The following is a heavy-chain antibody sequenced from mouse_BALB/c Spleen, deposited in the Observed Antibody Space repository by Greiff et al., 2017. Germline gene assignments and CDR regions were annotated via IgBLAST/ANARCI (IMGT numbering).Heavy chain of an antibody. J-gene: IGHJ4*01. Sequence: EVKLMESGGGLVQPGGSLRLSCATSGFTFTDYYMSWVRQPPGKALEWLGFIRNKANGYTTEYSASVKGRFTISRDNSQSILYLQMNTLRAEDSATYYCARYISILYYYAMDDWGQGTSVTVAS. CDR1: GFTFTDYY. CDR3: ARYISILYYYAMDD. D-gene: IGHD6-5*01. V-gene: IGHV7-3*02. CDR2: IRNKANGYTT.